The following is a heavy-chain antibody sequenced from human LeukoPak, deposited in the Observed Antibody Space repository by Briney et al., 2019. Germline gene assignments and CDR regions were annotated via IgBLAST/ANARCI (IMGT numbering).Heavy chain of an antibody. V-gene: IGHV1-69*13. CDR1: GGTFSSYA. D-gene: IGHD3-10*01. CDR3: ARVMVRGVMVFDY. Sequence: SVKVSCKASGGTFSSYAISWVRQAPGQGLEWMGGIIPIFGTANYAQKFQGRVTITADESTSTAYMELSSLRSEDTAVYYCARVMVRGVMVFDYWGQGTLVTVST. J-gene: IGHJ4*02. CDR2: IIPIFGTA.